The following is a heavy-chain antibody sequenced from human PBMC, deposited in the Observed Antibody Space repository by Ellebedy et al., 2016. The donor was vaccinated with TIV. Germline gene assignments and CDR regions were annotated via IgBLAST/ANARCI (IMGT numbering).Heavy chain of an antibody. D-gene: IGHD6-19*01. V-gene: IGHV1-69*13. CDR3: ARHIGYSNGPSEY. CDR2: IIAIFGTT. Sequence: SVKVSCKASGATFSGSAISCVRHAPGLGLEWIGGIIAIFGTTKYAQKVQGRVTITADQLTPTSHMELSDLRFEDTAIYYCARHIGYSNGPSEYWGPGSLVTVSS. J-gene: IGHJ4*02. CDR1: GATFSGSA.